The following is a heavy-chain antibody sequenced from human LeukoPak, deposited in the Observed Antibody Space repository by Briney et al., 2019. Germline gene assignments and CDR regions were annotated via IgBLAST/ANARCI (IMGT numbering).Heavy chain of an antibody. J-gene: IGHJ3*02. V-gene: IGHV3-7*05. CDR3: STRIYDILTGPPDAFDI. D-gene: IGHD3-9*01. CDR2: IKQDGSEK. CDR1: GFTFSSYW. Sequence: PGGSLRLSCAASGFTFSSYWMNWVRQAPGKGLEWVANIKQDGSEKYYVDSVKGRFTISRDNAKNSLYLQMYSLRAEDTAVYYCSTRIYDILTGPPDAFDIWGQGTMVTVSS.